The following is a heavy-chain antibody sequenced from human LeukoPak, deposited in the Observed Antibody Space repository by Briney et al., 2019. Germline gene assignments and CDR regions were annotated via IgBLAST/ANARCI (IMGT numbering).Heavy chain of an antibody. D-gene: IGHD4-23*01. CDR1: GGSISSNRYY. V-gene: IGHV4-39*07. J-gene: IGHJ2*01. Sequence: SETLSLTCTVSGGSISSNRYYWGWIRQPPGKGLEWIGYIYHSGSTYYNPSLKSRVTISVDRSKNQFSLKLSSVTAADTAVYYCARDEGGGYFDLWGRGTLVTVSS. CDR3: ARDEGGGYFDL. CDR2: IYHSGST.